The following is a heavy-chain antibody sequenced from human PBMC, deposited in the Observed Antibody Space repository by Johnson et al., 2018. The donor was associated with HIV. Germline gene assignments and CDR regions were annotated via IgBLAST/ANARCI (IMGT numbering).Heavy chain of an antibody. CDR2: LFSGGDT. J-gene: IGHJ3*02. V-gene: IGHV3-66*01. D-gene: IGHD3-3*01. Sequence: EQLVESGGGVVQPGGSLRLSCAASGFSVSSNYMTWVRQAPGKGLEWVSVLFSGGDTYYADSVRGRFTISRDNAKNTLYLQMNSLRVEDTAVYYCARDGAMDYNFWSGRYVFDIWGQGTMVTVSS. CDR3: ARDGAMDYNFWSGRYVFDI. CDR1: GFSVSSNY.